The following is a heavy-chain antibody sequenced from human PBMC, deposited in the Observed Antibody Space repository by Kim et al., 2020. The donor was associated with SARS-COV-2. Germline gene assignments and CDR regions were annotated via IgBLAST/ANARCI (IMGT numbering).Heavy chain of an antibody. CDR2: INHSGST. J-gene: IGHJ6*02. D-gene: IGHD6-6*01. CDR1: GGSFSGYY. CDR3: ARDHLTRPYSSSSSYYYYYYGMDV. Sequence: SETLSLTCAVYGGSFSGYYWSWIRQPPGKGLEWIGEINHSGSTNYNPSLKSRVTISVDTSKNQFSLKLSSVTAADTAVYYCARDHLTRPYSSSSSYYYYYYGMDVWGQGTTVTVSS. V-gene: IGHV4-34*01.